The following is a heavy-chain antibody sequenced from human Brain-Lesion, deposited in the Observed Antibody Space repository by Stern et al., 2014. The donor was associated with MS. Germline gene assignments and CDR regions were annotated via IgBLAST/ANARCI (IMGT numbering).Heavy chain of an antibody. J-gene: IGHJ4*02. V-gene: IGHV3-72*01. Sequence: EVQLVESGGGLVRPGGSLRLSCAVSGFTFSDHYMDWVRQAPGKGLEWGGRSRNKPNSYTTEYAASVKGRFTVSRDDSKNLLYLQMNSLKTDDTAVYYCARGFHSFDSWGQGTLVTVSS. CDR2: SRNKPNSYTT. CDR1: GFTFSDHY. CDR3: ARGFHSFDS.